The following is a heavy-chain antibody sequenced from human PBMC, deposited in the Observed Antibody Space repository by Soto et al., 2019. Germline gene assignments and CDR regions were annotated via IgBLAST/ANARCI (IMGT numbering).Heavy chain of an antibody. CDR2: IYYSGST. V-gene: IGHV4-59*01. CDR1: GGSISSYY. J-gene: IGHJ3*02. D-gene: IGHD3-10*01. CDR3: ARDLGEFAFDI. Sequence: SETLSLTCTVSGGSISSYYWSWIRQPPGKGLEWIGYIYYSGSTNYNPSLKSRVTISVDTSKNQFSLKLSSVTAADTAVYYCARDLGEFAFDIWGQGTMVTVSS.